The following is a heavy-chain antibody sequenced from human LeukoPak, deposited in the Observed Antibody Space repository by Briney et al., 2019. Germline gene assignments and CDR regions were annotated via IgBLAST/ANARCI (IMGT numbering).Heavy chain of an antibody. Sequence: GASVKVSCKASGYAFSSYGISWVRQAPGQGLKWMGWISAYNGNAMYAQKFQGRVTMTTDTSTSTVTMELRSLRSDDTAVYFCARRYYYGSGSYSDYWGQGTLVTVSS. J-gene: IGHJ4*02. CDR2: ISAYNGNA. CDR3: ARRYYYGSGSYSDY. V-gene: IGHV1-18*01. CDR1: GYAFSSYG. D-gene: IGHD3-10*01.